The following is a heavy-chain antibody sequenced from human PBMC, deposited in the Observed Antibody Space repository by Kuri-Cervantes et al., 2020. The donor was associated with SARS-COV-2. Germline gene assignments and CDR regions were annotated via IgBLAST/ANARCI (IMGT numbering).Heavy chain of an antibody. CDR3: ARGAITMVRGVICPRVSYFDY. CDR1: GYTFTSYY. D-gene: IGHD3-10*01. J-gene: IGHJ4*02. V-gene: IGHV1-46*01. CDR2: INPSGGST. Sequence: ASVKVSCKASGYTFTSYYMHWVRQAPGQGLEWMGIINPSGGSTSYAQKFQGRVTMTRDTSTSTVYMELSSLRSEDTAVYYCARGAITMVRGVICPRVSYFDYWGQGTLVTVSS.